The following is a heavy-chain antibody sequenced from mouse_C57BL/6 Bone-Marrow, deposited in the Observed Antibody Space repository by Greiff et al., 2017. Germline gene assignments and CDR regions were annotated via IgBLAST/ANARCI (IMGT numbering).Heavy chain of an antibody. J-gene: IGHJ4*01. Sequence: QVQLQQSGAELVKPGASVKLSCKASGYTFTSYWMQWVKQRPGQGLEWIGEIDPSDSYTNYNQKFKGKATLTVDTSSSTAYMQLSSLTSEDSAVYYCARKEGSWYAMGYWGQGTSVTVSS. CDR3: ARKEGSWYAMGY. CDR2: IDPSDSYT. D-gene: IGHD1-1*01. CDR1: GYTFTSYW. V-gene: IGHV1-50*01.